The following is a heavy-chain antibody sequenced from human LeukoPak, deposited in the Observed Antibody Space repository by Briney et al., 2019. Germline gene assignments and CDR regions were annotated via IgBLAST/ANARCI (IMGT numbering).Heavy chain of an antibody. J-gene: IGHJ5*02. CDR1: GGSISSYY. D-gene: IGHD3-22*01. CDR3: ARGAFTPYYYDSSGYYSFDP. Sequence: SETLSLTCTVSGGSISSYYWSWIRQPPGKGLEWIGYIYYSGSTNYNPSLKSRVTISVDTSKNQFSLKLSSVTAADTAVYYCARGAFTPYYYDSSGYYSFDPWGQGTLVTVSS. V-gene: IGHV4-59*01. CDR2: IYYSGST.